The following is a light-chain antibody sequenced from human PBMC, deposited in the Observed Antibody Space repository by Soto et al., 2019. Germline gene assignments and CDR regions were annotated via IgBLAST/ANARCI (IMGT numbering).Light chain of an antibody. Sequence: DIQMTQSPSTLSASVGDRVTITCRASQSISTWLAWYQQKPGKAPKLLIYTASRLESGVPSRFSGSGSGTKFTITISSLQPDDFATYYCQQYNSHSSYTFGQGTKLEIK. CDR3: QQYNSHSSYT. CDR2: TAS. J-gene: IGKJ2*01. CDR1: QSISTW. V-gene: IGKV1-5*03.